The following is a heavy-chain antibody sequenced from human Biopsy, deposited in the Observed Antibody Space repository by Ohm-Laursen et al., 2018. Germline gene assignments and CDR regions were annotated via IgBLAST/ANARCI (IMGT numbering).Heavy chain of an antibody. D-gene: IGHD6-6*01. J-gene: IGHJ6*02. CDR3: ARDSSGTARAGSMDV. Sequence: GSLRLSCSASGFTFSSFSMNWVRQAPGKGLEWISYINEVSSHIYDADSVEGRITVARDNAKNSLYLQLNSLRAEDTAVYYCARDSSGTARAGSMDVWGQGTTVTVSS. V-gene: IGHV3-21*01. CDR2: INEVSSHI. CDR1: GFTFSSFS.